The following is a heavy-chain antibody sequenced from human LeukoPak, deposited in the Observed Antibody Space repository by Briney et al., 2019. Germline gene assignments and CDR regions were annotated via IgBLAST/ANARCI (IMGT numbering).Heavy chain of an antibody. Sequence: PGRSLRLSCAASGFTFSSYAMHWVRQAPGKGLEWVAVISYDGSNKYYADSVKGRFTISRDNSKNTLYLQMNGLRAEDTAVYYCARALGQRYCSGGSCPPAQHWGQGTLVTVSS. CDR1: GFTFSSYA. CDR3: ARALGQRYCSGGSCPPAQH. CDR2: ISYDGSNK. V-gene: IGHV3-30*04. D-gene: IGHD2-15*01. J-gene: IGHJ1*01.